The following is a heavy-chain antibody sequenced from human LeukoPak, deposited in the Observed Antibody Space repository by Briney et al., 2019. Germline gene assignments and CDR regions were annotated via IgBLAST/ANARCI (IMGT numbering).Heavy chain of an antibody. D-gene: IGHD3-22*01. J-gene: IGHJ4*02. CDR2: IYYSGST. CDR1: GGPISSYY. V-gene: IGHV4-59*01. Sequence: SETLSLTCTVSGGPISSYYWSWIRQPPGKGLEWIGYIYYSGSTNYNPSLKRRVTISVDTSKNQFSLKLSSVTAADTAVYYCARTYYYDSRGYFHFDYWGQGTLVTVSS. CDR3: ARTYYYDSRGYFHFDY.